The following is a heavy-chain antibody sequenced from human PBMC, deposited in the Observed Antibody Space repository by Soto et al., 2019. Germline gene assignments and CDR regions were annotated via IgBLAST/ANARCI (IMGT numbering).Heavy chain of an antibody. CDR2: INHGGST. D-gene: IGHD3-3*01. V-gene: IGHV4-34*01. J-gene: IGHJ4*02. Sequence: PSETLSLTCAVYGGSFSGYYWSWIRQPPGKGLEWIGEINHGGSTNYNPSLKSRVTISVDTSKNQFSLKLSSVTAADTAVYYCARGLRLLEWLLYVVRYFDYWGQGTRVTVAS. CDR3: ARGLRLLEWLLYVVRYFDY. CDR1: GGSFSGYY.